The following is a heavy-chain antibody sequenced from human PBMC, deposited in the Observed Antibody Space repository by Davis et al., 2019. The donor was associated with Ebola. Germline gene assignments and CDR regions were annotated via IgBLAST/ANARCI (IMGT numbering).Heavy chain of an antibody. J-gene: IGHJ4*02. V-gene: IGHV3-13*01. D-gene: IGHD6-6*01. CDR2: IGTAGYT. Sequence: PGGSLRLSCAASGFTFSSYDMHWVRQVTGKGLEWVSAIGTAGYTYYPGSVKGRFTISRENAKNSLYLQMNILRAGDTAVYYCARAHFGRSSFDFWGQGTLVTVSS. CDR3: ARAHFGRSSFDF. CDR1: GFTFSSYD.